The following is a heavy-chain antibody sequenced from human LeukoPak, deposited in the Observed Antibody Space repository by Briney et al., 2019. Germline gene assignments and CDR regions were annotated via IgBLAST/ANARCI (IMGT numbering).Heavy chain of an antibody. CDR3: ARVPYYYYYMDV. Sequence: ASVKVSCKASGYTFTGYYMHWVRQAPGQGLEWMGWINPSSGRTNYAQNFQDRVAMTRDTSISTAYMELSSLRSDDTAVYYCARVPYYYYYMDVWGKGTTVTISS. J-gene: IGHJ6*03. V-gene: IGHV1-2*02. CDR2: INPSSGRT. CDR1: GYTFTGYY.